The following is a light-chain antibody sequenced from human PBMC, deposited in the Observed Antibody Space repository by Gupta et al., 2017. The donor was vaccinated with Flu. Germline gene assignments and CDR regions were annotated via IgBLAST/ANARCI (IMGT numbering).Light chain of an antibody. CDR1: ASDIGDSKH. Sequence: QSALTQPRPVSGSPGQSLTIYCTGTASDIGDSKHVSWYQQHPGKAPKLVIYDVTKRPSGVPDRCSGSKSGNTASLTISGLQAEDAGDYYCCSYAGSVFGGGTKLTVL. V-gene: IGLV2-11*01. J-gene: IGLJ3*02. CDR3: CSYAGSV. CDR2: DVT.